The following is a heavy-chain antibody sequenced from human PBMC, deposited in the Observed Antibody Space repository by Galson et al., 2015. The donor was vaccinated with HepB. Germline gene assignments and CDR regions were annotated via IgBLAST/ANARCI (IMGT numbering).Heavy chain of an antibody. CDR2: ISSSSSYI. D-gene: IGHD2-21*02. CDR3: ARDPLYCGGDCYSLDY. CDR1: GFTFSSYS. Sequence: SLRLSCAASGFTFSSYSMNWVRQAPGKGLEWVSSISSSSSYIYYADSVKGRFTIPRDNAKNSLYLQMNSLRAEDTAVYYCARDPLYCGGDCYSLDYWGQGTLVTVSS. V-gene: IGHV3-21*01. J-gene: IGHJ4*02.